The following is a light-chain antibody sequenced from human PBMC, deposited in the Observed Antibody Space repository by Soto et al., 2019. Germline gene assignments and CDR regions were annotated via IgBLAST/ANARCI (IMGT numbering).Light chain of an antibody. Sequence: DIQMTQSPSSLSASVGDRVTITCRASQSISSYLNWYQQKPGKAPKLLIYAASSLHTGVPSRFSGSGSGTDFTLTSSRVQPEDFATYYCQHSYGTPFTFGPGTKVDIK. CDR2: AAS. CDR1: QSISSY. V-gene: IGKV1-39*01. J-gene: IGKJ3*01. CDR3: QHSYGTPFT.